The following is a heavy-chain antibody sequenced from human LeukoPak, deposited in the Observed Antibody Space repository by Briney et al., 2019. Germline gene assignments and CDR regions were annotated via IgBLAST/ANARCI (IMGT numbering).Heavy chain of an antibody. Sequence: SETLSLTCTVSGGSISSYYWSWIRQPPGKGLEWIGYIYYSGSTNYNPSLKSRVTISVDTSKNQFSLKLSSVTAADTAVYYCARLGRVERLGELSPQDYFDYWGQGTLVTVSS. J-gene: IGHJ4*02. V-gene: IGHV4-59*08. CDR3: ARLGRVERLGELSPQDYFDY. CDR2: IYYSGST. D-gene: IGHD3-16*02. CDR1: GGSISSYY.